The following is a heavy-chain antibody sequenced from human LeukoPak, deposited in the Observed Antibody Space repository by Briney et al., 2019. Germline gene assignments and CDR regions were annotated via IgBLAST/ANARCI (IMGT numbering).Heavy chain of an antibody. D-gene: IGHD6-13*01. CDR3: ARDGYSSRGGYYYYYMDV. J-gene: IGHJ6*03. CDR1: GGSISSYY. CDR2: IYHSGST. Sequence: SETLSLTCTVSGGSISSYYWSWIRQPPGKGLEWIGYIYHSGSTNYNPSLKSRVTISVDTSKNQFSLKLSSVTAADTAVYYCARDGYSSRGGYYYYYMDVWGKGTTVTASS. V-gene: IGHV4-59*01.